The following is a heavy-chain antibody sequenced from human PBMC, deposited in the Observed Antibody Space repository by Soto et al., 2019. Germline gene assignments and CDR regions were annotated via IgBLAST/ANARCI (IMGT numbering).Heavy chain of an antibody. CDR3: ARGRIVGSYNWFDP. D-gene: IGHD1-26*01. V-gene: IGHV3-21*01. J-gene: IGHJ5*02. Sequence: EVQLVESGGGLVKPGGSLRLTCAASGFTFSTYTMSWVRQPPGKGLEWISAISSSSSYIDDADSVKGRFTSSRDNAKNSLFLQMNSLRAEDTAVYYCARGRIVGSYNWFDPWGQGTLVTVSS. CDR2: ISSSSSYI. CDR1: GFTFSTYT.